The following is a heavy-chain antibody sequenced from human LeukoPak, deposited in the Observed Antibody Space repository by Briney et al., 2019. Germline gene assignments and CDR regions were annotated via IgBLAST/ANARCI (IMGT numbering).Heavy chain of an antibody. Sequence: GESLKISCNGSGYXFTSYWISWVRQMPGKGLEWMGSIDPSDSYTNYSPSFQGHVTISADKSISTAYLQWSSLKASDSAMYYCARHDAGGIFWGQGALVTVSS. V-gene: IGHV5-10-1*01. CDR3: ARHDAGGIF. J-gene: IGHJ1*01. CDR2: IDPSDSYT. CDR1: GYXFTSYW. D-gene: IGHD1-14*01.